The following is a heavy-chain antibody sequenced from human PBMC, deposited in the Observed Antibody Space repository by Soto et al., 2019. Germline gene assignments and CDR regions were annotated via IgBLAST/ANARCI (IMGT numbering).Heavy chain of an antibody. V-gene: IGHV1-8*01. CDR3: ARGGRDYIWGSYRPRGAFDI. Sequence: ASVKVSCKASGYTFTSYDINWVRQATGQGLEWMGWMNPNSGNTGYAQKFQGRVTMTRNTSISTAYMELSSLRSEDTAGYYCARGGRDYIWGSYRPRGAFDIWGQGTMVTVSS. CDR1: GYTFTSYD. D-gene: IGHD3-16*02. J-gene: IGHJ3*02. CDR2: MNPNSGNT.